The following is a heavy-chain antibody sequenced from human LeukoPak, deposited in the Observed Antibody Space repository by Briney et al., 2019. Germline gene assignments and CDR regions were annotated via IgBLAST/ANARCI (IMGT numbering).Heavy chain of an antibody. V-gene: IGHV3-30*18. J-gene: IGHJ6*02. D-gene: IGHD2-15*01. CDR3: AKSRYSDGYYYGMDV. Sequence: PGGSLRLSCAASGFTFSSYGMHCVRQAPGKGLEGVGVISYDGSNKYYAVSVKGRFTISREDSKNTLYLQMNSLRAEDTAVYYCAKSRYSDGYYYGMDVWGQGTTVTVSS. CDR2: ISYDGSNK. CDR1: GFTFSSYG.